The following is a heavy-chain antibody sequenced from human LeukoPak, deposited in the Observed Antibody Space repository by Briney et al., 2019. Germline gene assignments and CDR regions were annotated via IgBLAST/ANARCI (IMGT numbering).Heavy chain of an antibody. Sequence: PGGSLRLSCAASGFTFSSHWMHWVRQVPGKGPVWVSHINSDGSNTGYADSVKGRFTSSRDNAKNTLYLQMNSLGADDTAVYYCAANSWMLGMDVWGQGTTVTVSS. CDR2: INSDGSNT. D-gene: IGHD2-8*01. CDR3: AANSWMLGMDV. CDR1: GFTFSSHW. V-gene: IGHV3-74*01. J-gene: IGHJ6*02.